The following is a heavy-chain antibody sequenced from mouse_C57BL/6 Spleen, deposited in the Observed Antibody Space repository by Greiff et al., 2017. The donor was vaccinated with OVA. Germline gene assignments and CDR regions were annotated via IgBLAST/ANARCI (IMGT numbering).Heavy chain of an antibody. CDR2: IDPSDSST. J-gene: IGHJ4*01. CDR3: ARRESITTVVADYAMDD. D-gene: IGHD1-1*01. Sequence: QVQLQQPGAELVMPGASVKLSCKASGYTFTSYWMHWVKQRPGQGLEWIGEIDPSDSSTNYNQKFKGKSTLTVDKSSSTAYMQLSSLTSEDSAVYYCARRESITTVVADYAMDDWGQGTSVTVSS. V-gene: IGHV1-69*01. CDR1: GYTFTSYW.